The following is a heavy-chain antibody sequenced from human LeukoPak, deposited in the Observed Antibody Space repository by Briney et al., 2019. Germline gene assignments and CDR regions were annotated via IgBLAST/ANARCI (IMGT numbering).Heavy chain of an antibody. D-gene: IGHD3-22*01. CDR3: AKAGVRYFDSSGLYAFDF. J-gene: IGHJ3*01. Sequence: SEILSLTCAVSGGSISSTSYYWAWIRQPPGKGLEWIGTIYYSGSTYHNPSLKSRVTLSVDTSRNQFSLRLSSVDAADTAVYYRAKAGVRYFDSSGLYAFDFWGQGTTVTVSS. V-gene: IGHV4-39*01. CDR2: IYYSGST. CDR1: GGSISSTSYY.